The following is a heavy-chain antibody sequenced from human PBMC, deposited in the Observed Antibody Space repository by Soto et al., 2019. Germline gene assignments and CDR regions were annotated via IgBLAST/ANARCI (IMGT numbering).Heavy chain of an antibody. CDR2: IRPKGDGGTA. CDR3: TTDYGWAFGI. D-gene: IGHD4-17*01. V-gene: IGHV3-15*01. J-gene: IGHJ3*02. Sequence: EVQLVASGGGLVKPGESLRLSCAGSGLDLSNARMTWVRQSPGKGLEWVGRIRPKGDGGTADYPAAVRGRFTISRDDSKNTLYLQLNSLRTEDTAVYYCTTDYGWAFGIWGQGTMVTVSS. CDR1: GLDLSNAR.